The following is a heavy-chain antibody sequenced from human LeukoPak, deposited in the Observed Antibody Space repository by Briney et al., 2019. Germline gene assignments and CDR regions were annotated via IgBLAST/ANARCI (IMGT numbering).Heavy chain of an antibody. Sequence: PGGSLRLSCVGSGFRFSTYEMNWVRQAPGKGLEWTSYISSSGQTRLYADSVQGRFTVSRDNAKNSLLLQMNSLRVEDTALYYCAREVGSGLAARPRTHVDVWGKGTMVTVSS. CDR3: AREVGSGLAARPRTHVDV. D-gene: IGHD6-6*01. CDR1: GFRFSTYE. V-gene: IGHV3-48*03. CDR2: ISSSGQTR. J-gene: IGHJ6*04.